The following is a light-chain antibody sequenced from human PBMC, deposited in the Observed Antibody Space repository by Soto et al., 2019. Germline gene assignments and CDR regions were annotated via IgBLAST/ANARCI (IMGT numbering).Light chain of an antibody. CDR3: QQYNNWPPDRT. J-gene: IGKJ1*01. Sequence: EIVMTQSPATLSVSPGERATLSCRASQSVGGNLAWYQLKPGQAPRLLIYGASTRATGIPARFSGSGSGTDFTLTISSLQSEDFAIYFCQQYNNWPPDRTFGQGTKVEIK. CDR2: GAS. V-gene: IGKV3-15*01. CDR1: QSVGGN.